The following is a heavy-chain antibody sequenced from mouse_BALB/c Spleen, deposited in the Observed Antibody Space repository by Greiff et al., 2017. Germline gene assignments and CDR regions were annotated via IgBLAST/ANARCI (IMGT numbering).Heavy chain of an antibody. V-gene: IGHV7-3*02. CDR1: GFTFTDYY. Sequence: EVQGVESGGGLVQPGGSLRLSCATSGFTFTDYYMSWVRQPPGKALEWLGFIRNKANGYTTEYSASVKGRFTISRDNSQSILYLQMNTLRAEDSATYYCARDIYDGYYDYAMDYWGQGTSVTVSS. CDR2: IRNKANGYTT. J-gene: IGHJ4*01. D-gene: IGHD2-3*01. CDR3: ARDIYDGYYDYAMDY.